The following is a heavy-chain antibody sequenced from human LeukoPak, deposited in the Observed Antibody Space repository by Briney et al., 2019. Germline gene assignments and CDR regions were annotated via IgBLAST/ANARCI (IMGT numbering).Heavy chain of an antibody. D-gene: IGHD5-12*01. CDR3: AKEYSGYDFDY. CDR2: ISYDGSNK. J-gene: IGHJ4*02. V-gene: IGHV3-30*07. Sequence: GGSLRLSCAASGFTFSSYAMHWVRQAPGKGLERVAVISYDGSNKYYADSVKGRFTISRDNSQNTLYLQMDSLRGEDTALYYCAKEYSGYDFDYWGQGTLVSVSS. CDR1: GFTFSSYA.